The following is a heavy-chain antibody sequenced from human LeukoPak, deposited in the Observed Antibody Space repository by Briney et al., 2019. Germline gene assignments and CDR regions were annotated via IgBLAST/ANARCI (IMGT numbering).Heavy chain of an antibody. D-gene: IGHD4-23*01. Sequence: SVKVSCKASGGTFSSYAISWVRQAPGQGLEWMGGIIPIVGTANYAQKFQGRVTITADESTSTAYMELSSLRSEDTAVYYCARGLYGGNPYYFDYWGQGTLVTVSS. J-gene: IGHJ4*02. CDR3: ARGLYGGNPYYFDY. CDR2: IIPIVGTA. CDR1: GGTFSSYA. V-gene: IGHV1-69*13.